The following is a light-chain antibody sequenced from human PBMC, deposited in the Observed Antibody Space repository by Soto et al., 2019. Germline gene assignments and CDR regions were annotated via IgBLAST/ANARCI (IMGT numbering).Light chain of an antibody. Sequence: EIVLTQSPATLSLSPGDSATLSCRASRSVGSYLAWYQQKVGQAPRLLIYDASIRATGIPASFSGSGSGAAYTLTISSLEPEDFGVYYCQQRSNWYTFGQGTKLEIK. J-gene: IGKJ2*01. V-gene: IGKV3-11*01. CDR3: QQRSNWYT. CDR2: DAS. CDR1: RSVGSY.